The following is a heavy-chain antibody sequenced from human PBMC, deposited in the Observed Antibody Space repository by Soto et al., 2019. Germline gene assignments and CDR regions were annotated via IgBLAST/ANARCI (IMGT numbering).Heavy chain of an antibody. D-gene: IGHD3-22*01. CDR2: ISGSGGST. CDR3: AKDTPYITMIVVVPNWFDP. Sequence: GGAPRISCAGSGFTFSSYAMSWVPQAPGEGVGWVSAISGSGGSTDYADSVKGRFTISRDNSKNTLYLQMNSLRAEDTAVYYCAKDTPYITMIVVVPNWFDPWGQGTLVTVSS. J-gene: IGHJ5*02. CDR1: GFTFSSYA. V-gene: IGHV3-23*01.